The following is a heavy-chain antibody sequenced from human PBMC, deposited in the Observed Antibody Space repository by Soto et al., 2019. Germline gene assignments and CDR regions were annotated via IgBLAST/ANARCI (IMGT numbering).Heavy chain of an antibody. J-gene: IGHJ4*02. V-gene: IGHV3-21*04. CDR1: GFTFSRYN. D-gene: IGHD2-2*01. CDR2: ITSSGSYI. Sequence: LRLSCAASGFTFSRYNMNWVRQAPGKGLEWVSSITSSGSYIFYADSVRGRFTISRDNAKNSLYLQMNSLKASDTAMYYCGKHEGYCSSTTCSSVDYWGQGTLVTVSS. CDR3: GKHEGYCSSTTCSSVDY.